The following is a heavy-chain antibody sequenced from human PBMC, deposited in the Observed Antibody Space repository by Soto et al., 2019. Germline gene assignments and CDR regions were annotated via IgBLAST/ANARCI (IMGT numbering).Heavy chain of an antibody. J-gene: IGHJ4*02. V-gene: IGHV3-7*05. CDR3: PRDDATRDFCGGGSCYPAGKFDS. CDR2: IKQNRNEK. Sequence: GGSQRKTCVDAGSVYHADRMNWDSKAPGKGLEWVANIKQNRNEKYHPDSVKDRFTISRANPKKSQYLPMNSLRAEDTAVYYCPRDDATRDFCGGGSCYPAGKFDSWGLRTLATDPS. D-gene: IGHD2-15*01. CDR1: GSVYHADR.